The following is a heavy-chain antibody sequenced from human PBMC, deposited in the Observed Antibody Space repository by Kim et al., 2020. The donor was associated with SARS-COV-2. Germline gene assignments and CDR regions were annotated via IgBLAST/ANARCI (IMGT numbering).Heavy chain of an antibody. J-gene: IGHJ6*02. D-gene: IGHD5-12*01. CDR1: GFTFSNAW. CDR2: IKSKTDGGTT. V-gene: IGHV3-15*01. Sequence: GGSLRLSCAASGFTFSNAWMSWVRQAPGKGLEWVGRIKSKTDGGTTDYAAPVKGRFTISRDDSKNTLYLQMNSLKTEDTAVYYCTTDESVLALAEWLYYYGMDVWGQGTTVTVSS. CDR3: TTDESVLALAEWLYYYGMDV.